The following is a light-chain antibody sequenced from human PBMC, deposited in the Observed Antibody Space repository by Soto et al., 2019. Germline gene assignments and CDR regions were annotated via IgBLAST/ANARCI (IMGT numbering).Light chain of an antibody. CDR3: QQSYSAPLT. Sequence: DILLTQSPSSLSASVGDRVIITCRASENIGNYLNWYQQIPGRAPKPLVLSASRLQSGVPSRFSGSGSGTDFTLTITSLQTEDFATYFCQQSYSAPLTFGPGTTVDFK. J-gene: IGKJ3*01. V-gene: IGKV1-39*01. CDR2: SAS. CDR1: ENIGNY.